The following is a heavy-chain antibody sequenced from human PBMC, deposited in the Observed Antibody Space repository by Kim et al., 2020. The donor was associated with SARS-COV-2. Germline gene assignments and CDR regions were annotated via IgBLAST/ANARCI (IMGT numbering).Heavy chain of an antibody. V-gene: IGHV3-33*06. CDR3: AKDSGGVRQWLVPYYYYGMDV. J-gene: IGHJ6*02. Sequence: GGSLRLSCAASGFTFSSYGMHWVRQAPGKGLEWVAVIWYDGSNKYYADSVKGRFTISRDNSKNTLYLQMNSLRAEDTAVYYCAKDSGGVRQWLVPYYYYGMDVWGQGTTVTVSS. D-gene: IGHD6-19*01. CDR2: IWYDGSNK. CDR1: GFTFSSYG.